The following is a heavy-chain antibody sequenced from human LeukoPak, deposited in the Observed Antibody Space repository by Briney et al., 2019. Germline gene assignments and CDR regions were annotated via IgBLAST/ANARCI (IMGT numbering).Heavy chain of an antibody. D-gene: IGHD3-22*01. J-gene: IGHJ3*02. Sequence: PSETLSLTCTVSGGALSSGGYYWTWIRQPPGKGLEWIGYIYYSGSTNYNPSLKSRVTISVDTSKNQFSLKLSSVTAADTAVYYCARDGYYDSSGRVAFDIWGQGTMVTVSS. V-gene: IGHV4-61*08. CDR3: ARDGYYDSSGRVAFDI. CDR1: GGALSSGGYY. CDR2: IYYSGST.